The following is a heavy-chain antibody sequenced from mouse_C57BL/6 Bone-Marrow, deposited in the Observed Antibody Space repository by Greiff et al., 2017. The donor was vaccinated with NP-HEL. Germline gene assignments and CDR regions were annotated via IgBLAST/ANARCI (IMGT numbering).Heavy chain of an antibody. V-gene: IGHV1-52*01. D-gene: IGHD4-1*01. CDR3: ARESNWDVWYFDV. J-gene: IGHJ1*03. Sequence: QVQLQQPGAELVRPGSSVKLSCKASGYTFTSYWMHWVKQRPIQGLEWIGNIDPSDSETHYNQKFKDKATLNVDKSSSTAYMQLSSLTSEDSAVYYCARESNWDVWYFDVWGTGTTVTVSS. CDR2: IDPSDSET. CDR1: GYTFTSYW.